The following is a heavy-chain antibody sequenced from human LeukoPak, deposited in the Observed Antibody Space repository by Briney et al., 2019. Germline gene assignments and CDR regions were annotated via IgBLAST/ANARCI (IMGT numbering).Heavy chain of an antibody. V-gene: IGHV1-18*01. CDR2: ISAYNGNT. CDR1: GYTLTSYG. CDR3: AREVITFGGVIVISLDY. D-gene: IGHD3-16*02. Sequence: ASVKVSCKASGYTLTSYGISWVRQAPGQGLEWMGWISAYNGNTNYAQKLQGRVTMTTDTSTSTAYMELRSLRSDDTAVYYCAREVITFGGVIVISLDYWGQGTLVTVSS. J-gene: IGHJ4*02.